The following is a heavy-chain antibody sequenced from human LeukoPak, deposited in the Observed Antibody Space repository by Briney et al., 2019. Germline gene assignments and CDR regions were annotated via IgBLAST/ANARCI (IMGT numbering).Heavy chain of an antibody. J-gene: IGHJ4*02. D-gene: IGHD2-15*01. Sequence: GGSLRLSCAASGFTFSSYGMNWVRQAPGKGLEWVSAISGSAGSTYYADSVKGRFTIPRDNSKNRLYLQMNSLRADDTAVYYCAKAKVAPSGIWGQGTLVTVSS. V-gene: IGHV3-23*01. CDR3: AKAKVAPSGI. CDR2: ISGSAGST. CDR1: GFTFSSYG.